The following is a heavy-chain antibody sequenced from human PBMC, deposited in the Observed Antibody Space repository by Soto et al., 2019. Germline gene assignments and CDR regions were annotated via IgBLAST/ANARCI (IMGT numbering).Heavy chain of an antibody. J-gene: IGHJ6*01. CDR2: IYHSGST. CDR3: ARMVQYSHGYEDYYGMDV. Sequence: SETLRLTCAFSDGPISTSNWWSCLRQPPGKRLEWIGEIYHSGSTNYNPSLKSRVTISVDKSKNQFSLKLSSVTAADTAVYYCARMVQYSHGYEDYYGMDVWGQGTTVTVSS. V-gene: IGHV4-4*02. CDR1: DGPISTSNW. D-gene: IGHD5-18*01.